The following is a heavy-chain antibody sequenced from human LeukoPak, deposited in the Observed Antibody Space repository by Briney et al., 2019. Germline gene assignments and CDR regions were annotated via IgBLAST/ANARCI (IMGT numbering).Heavy chain of an antibody. J-gene: IGHJ6*02. D-gene: IGHD4-11*01. V-gene: IGHV4-39*02. CDR3: ARERITVTSQGMDV. Sequence: SETLSLTCTVSGGSISSSSYYCGWIRQPPGKGLEWFGSIYEIGSTYYNPSLKRRGTISVDTSKTQFSLKLSSVTAADTAVYYCARERITVTSQGMDVWGQGTTVTVSS. CDR1: GGSISSSSYY. CDR2: IYEIGST.